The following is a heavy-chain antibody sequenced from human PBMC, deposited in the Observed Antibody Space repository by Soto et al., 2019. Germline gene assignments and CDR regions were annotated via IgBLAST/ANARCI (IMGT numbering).Heavy chain of an antibody. CDR3: AQLLGGSYAFEI. J-gene: IGHJ3*02. D-gene: IGHD1-26*01. Sequence: LRLSCAASGFTFRNYPMNWVRQAPDKGLQWVAVISYDGSNRDYADSVRGRFTISRDNSKNTLYLQMNSLRPEDTAVYYCAQLLGGSYAFEIWGQGTMVTVSS. CDR2: ISYDGSNR. V-gene: IGHV3-30-3*01. CDR1: GFTFRNYP.